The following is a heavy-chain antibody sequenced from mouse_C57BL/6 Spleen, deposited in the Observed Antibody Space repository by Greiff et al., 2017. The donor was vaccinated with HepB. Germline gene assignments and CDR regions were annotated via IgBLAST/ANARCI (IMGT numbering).Heavy chain of an antibody. CDR3: ARDGYYWFAY. Sequence: VQLQQSGADLARPGASVKMSCKASGYTFTSYTMHWVKQRPGQGLEWIGYINPSSGYTKYNQKFKDKATLTADKSSSTAYMQLSSLTSEDSAVYYCARDGYYWFAYWGQGTLVTVSA. V-gene: IGHV1-4*01. J-gene: IGHJ3*01. CDR1: GYTFTSYT. CDR2: INPSSGYT. D-gene: IGHD2-3*01.